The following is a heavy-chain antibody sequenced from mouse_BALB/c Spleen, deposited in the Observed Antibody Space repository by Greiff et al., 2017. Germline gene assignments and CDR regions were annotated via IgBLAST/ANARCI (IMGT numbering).Heavy chain of an antibody. V-gene: IGHV7-3*02. J-gene: IGHJ4*01. CDR3: ARDGSYAMDY. Sequence: EVKLMESGGGLVQPGGSLRLSCATSGFTFTDYYMSWVRQPPGKALEWLGFIRNKANGYTTEYSASVKGRFTISRDNSQSSLYLQMNTLRAEDSATYYCARDGSYAMDYWGQGTSVTVSS. CDR1: GFTFTDYY. CDR2: IRNKANGYTT.